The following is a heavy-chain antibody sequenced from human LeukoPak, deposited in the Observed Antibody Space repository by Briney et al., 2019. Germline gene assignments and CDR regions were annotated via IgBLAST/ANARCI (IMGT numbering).Heavy chain of an antibody. CDR2: NYYNGIT. Sequence: PSETLSLTCTVSGGSISSGGYYWSWIRQHPGKGLEWIGSNYYNGITYYSPSLKSRVTISIDPSKDLFSLELSCVTAADTAVYYCARVDEMATIFYFDYWGQGTLVTVSS. CDR1: GGSISSGGYY. D-gene: IGHD5-24*01. CDR3: ARVDEMATIFYFDY. V-gene: IGHV4-31*03. J-gene: IGHJ4*02.